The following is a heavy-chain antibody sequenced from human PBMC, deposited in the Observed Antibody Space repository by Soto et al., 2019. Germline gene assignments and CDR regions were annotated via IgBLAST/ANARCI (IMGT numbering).Heavy chain of an antibody. CDR2: IKAAGGDT. V-gene: IGHV3-23*01. J-gene: IGHJ4*02. CDR1: GFTFSSYP. CDR3: KRYVVASSPPGADY. Sequence: EVQLLGSGGGLVRPGGSLRLSCAGSGFTFSSYPMSWVRQAPGKGPEWVAAIKAAGGDTYYVDSVKGRFTISRDNFNDILYLQMNSLTVEDTAMYCCKRYVVASSPPGADYWGQGTLVTVSS. D-gene: IGHD2-15*01.